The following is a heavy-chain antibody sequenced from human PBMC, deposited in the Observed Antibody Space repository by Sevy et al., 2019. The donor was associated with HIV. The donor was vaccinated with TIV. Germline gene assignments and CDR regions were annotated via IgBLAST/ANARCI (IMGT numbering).Heavy chain of an antibody. CDR3: AGGGGNYGGDY. Sequence: SETLSLTCAVYGGSFSGYYWNWIRQPPGKGLEWIGEINHGGTTNYNPSLKSRVTISIDTSRNQFSLKLSSVTAADTAVYYCAGGGGNYGGDYWGPGALVTVSS. CDR1: GGSFSGYY. J-gene: IGHJ4*02. V-gene: IGHV4-34*01. D-gene: IGHD3-10*01. CDR2: INHGGTT.